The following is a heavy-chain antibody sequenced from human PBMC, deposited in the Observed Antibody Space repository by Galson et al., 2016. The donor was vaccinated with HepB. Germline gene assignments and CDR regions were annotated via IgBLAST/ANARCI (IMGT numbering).Heavy chain of an antibody. D-gene: IGHD3-10*01. Sequence: ETLSLTCAVSGGSISSSNWWSWVRQPPGKGLAWTGEITYSGETDYKPSPQGRVTISVDTSKNQFSLKLNSVAAADTAVYYCAREGWYYYGSGSHMDVWGQGTTVTVSS. J-gene: IGHJ6*02. V-gene: IGHV4-4*02. CDR3: AREGWYYYGSGSHMDV. CDR1: GGSISSSNW. CDR2: ITYSGET.